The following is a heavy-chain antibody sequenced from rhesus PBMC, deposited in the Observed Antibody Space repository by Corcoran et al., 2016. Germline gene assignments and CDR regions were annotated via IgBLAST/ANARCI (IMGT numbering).Heavy chain of an antibody. V-gene: IGHV4-76*01. CDR3: ARYSFWTGYYKSYYFDY. Sequence: LHGGGPGVVKPSETLSLSCAVSGYSISSGYDWSWLRQTPGKGLEWSGYIYGSSGRTNYNPSLKDRVTISKDTSKNQLSLQLSPVTAADTAVYYCARYSFWTGYYKSYYFDYWGQGVLVTVSS. J-gene: IGHJ4*01. D-gene: IGHD3-3*01. CDR1: GYSISSGYD. CDR2: IYGSSGRT.